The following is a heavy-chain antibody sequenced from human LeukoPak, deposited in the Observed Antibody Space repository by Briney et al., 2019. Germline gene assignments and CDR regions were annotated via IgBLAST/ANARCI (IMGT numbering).Heavy chain of an antibody. J-gene: IGHJ5*02. CDR1: GYTFTSYG. D-gene: IGHD6-6*01. CDR2: ISAYNGDT. V-gene: IGHV1-18*01. Sequence: GASVKVSCKASGYTFTSYGIRWVRQAPGQGLEWMGWISAYNGDTNYAQKLQGRVTMTTDTSTSTAYMELRSLRSDDTAVYYCAREDSSSSKYNWFDPWGQGTLVTVSS. CDR3: AREDSSSSKYNWFDP.